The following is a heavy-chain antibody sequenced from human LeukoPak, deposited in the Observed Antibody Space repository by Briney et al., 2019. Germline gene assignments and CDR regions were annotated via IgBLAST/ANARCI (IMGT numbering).Heavy chain of an antibody. Sequence: ASVTVSCMASGYTFTSYALNWVRQAPGQGLEWMGWISTNPGNPTYAQGFTGRFVFSLDTSVSTAYLQISSLKAEDTAVYYFARERPVQYYYDSSGYRGGYFDPWGQGTLVTVSS. D-gene: IGHD3-22*01. CDR2: ISTNPGNP. CDR3: ARERPVQYYYDSSGYRGGYFDP. J-gene: IGHJ5*02. CDR1: GYTFTSYA. V-gene: IGHV7-4-1*02.